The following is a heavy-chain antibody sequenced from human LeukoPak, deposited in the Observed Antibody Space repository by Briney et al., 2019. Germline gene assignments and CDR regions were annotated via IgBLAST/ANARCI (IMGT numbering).Heavy chain of an antibody. Sequence: GASVKVSCKASGYTFTEYYMHWVRQAPGQGLEWMGWINPNSGDTNYAQKFQGRVTMTRDTSISTAYMELSRLRSDDTAMYYCARRDYNLLTGYYRRLGDGMDVWGQGTTVTVSS. J-gene: IGHJ6*02. CDR1: GYTFTEYY. CDR2: INPNSGDT. V-gene: IGHV1-2*02. CDR3: ARRDYNLLTGYYRRLGDGMDV. D-gene: IGHD3-9*01.